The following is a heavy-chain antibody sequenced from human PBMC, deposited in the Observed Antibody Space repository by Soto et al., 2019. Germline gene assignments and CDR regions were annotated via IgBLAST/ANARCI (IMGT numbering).Heavy chain of an antibody. CDR1: GYTFSYSA. Sequence: QVQLVQSGAEVKKPGASVKVSCKASGYTFSYSAISWVRQAPGQGLEWMGWISAHNGNTNYAHKLQGRVTMATDTXTNTAYMELRNLRSDDTAVYYCARRYFDWASGNYYFYKMDVWGQGTTVTVSS. V-gene: IGHV1-18*01. D-gene: IGHD3-9*01. CDR2: ISAHNGNT. CDR3: ARRYFDWASGNYYFYKMDV. J-gene: IGHJ6*02.